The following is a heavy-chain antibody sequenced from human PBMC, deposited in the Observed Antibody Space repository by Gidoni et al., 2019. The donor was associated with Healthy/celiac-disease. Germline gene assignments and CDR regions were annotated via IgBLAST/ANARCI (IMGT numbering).Heavy chain of an antibody. V-gene: IGHV4-39*01. CDR1: GGSISSSSYY. CDR2: IYYSGST. J-gene: IGHJ4*02. CDR3: ARQAPRKDRPYFDY. Sequence: QLQLQESGPGLVKPSETLSLTCTVPGGSISSSSYYWGWIRQPPGKGLEWIGSIYYSGSTYYNPSLKSRVTISVDTSKNQFSLKLSSVTAADTAVYYCARQAPRKDRPYFDYWGQGTLVTVSS.